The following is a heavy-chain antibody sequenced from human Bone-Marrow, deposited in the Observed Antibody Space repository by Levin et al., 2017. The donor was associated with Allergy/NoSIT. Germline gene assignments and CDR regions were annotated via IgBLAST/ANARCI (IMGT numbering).Heavy chain of an antibody. J-gene: IGHJ6*02. V-gene: IGHV4-61*01. CDR2: IYYSGST. D-gene: IGHD2-15*01. CDR3: ARGVVVVAATTLDYYYYGMDV. CDR1: GGSVSSGSYY. Sequence: SETLSLTCTVSGGSVSSGSYYWSWIRQPPGKGLEWIGYIYYSGSTNYNPSLKSRVTISVDTSKNQFSLKLSSVTAADTAVYYCARGVVVVAATTLDYYYYGMDVWGQGTTVTVSS.